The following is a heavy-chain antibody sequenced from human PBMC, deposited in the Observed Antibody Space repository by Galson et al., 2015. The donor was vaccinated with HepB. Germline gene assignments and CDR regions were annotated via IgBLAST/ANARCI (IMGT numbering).Heavy chain of an antibody. CDR1: GYTFTSYG. CDR3: ARGYDFWSGYIGFDP. D-gene: IGHD3-3*01. J-gene: IGHJ5*02. Sequence: SVKVSCKASGYTFTSYGISWVRQAPGQGLEWMGWISAYNGNTNYAQKLQGRVTMTTDTSTSTAYMELRSLRSDDTAVYYCARGYDFWSGYIGFDPWGQGTLVTVSS. V-gene: IGHV1-18*01. CDR2: ISAYNGNT.